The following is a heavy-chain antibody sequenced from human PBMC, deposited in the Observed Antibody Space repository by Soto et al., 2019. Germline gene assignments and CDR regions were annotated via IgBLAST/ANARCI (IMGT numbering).Heavy chain of an antibody. CDR3: ARLPSSGWNYFDY. J-gene: IGHJ4*02. CDR1: GGSISSYY. D-gene: IGHD6-19*01. CDR2: IYYSGST. V-gene: IGHV4-59*08. Sequence: SETLSLTCTVSGGSISSYYWSWIRQPPGKGLEWIGYIYYSGSTNYNPSLKSRVTISVDTSKNQFSLKLSSVTAADTAVYYCARLPSSGWNYFDYWGQGTLVTVSS.